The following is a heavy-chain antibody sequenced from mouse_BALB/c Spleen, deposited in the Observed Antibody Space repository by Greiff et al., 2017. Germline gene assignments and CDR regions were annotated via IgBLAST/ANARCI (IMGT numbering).Heavy chain of an antibody. CDR1: GFTFSSYA. D-gene: IGHD2-3*01. CDR2: ISSGGSYT. CDR3: ARHHDGYYNAMDY. V-gene: IGHV5-9-3*01. J-gene: IGHJ4*01. Sequence: EVKLMESGGGLVKPGGSLKLSCAASGFTFSSYAMSWVRQTPEKRLEWVATISSGGSYTYYPDSVKGRFTISRDNAKNTLYLQMSSLRSEDTAMYYCARHHDGYYNAMDYWGQGTSVTVSS.